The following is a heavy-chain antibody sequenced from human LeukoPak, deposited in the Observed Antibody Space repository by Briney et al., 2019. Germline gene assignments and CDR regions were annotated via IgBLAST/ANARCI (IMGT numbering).Heavy chain of an antibody. CDR1: GFTFSSYS. D-gene: IGHD1-26*01. V-gene: IGHV3-21*01. CDR2: ISSSSSYI. CDR3: ARGYSGSPLKVNGMDV. Sequence: GGSLRLSCAASGFTFSSYSMNWVRQAPGKGLEWVSSISSSSSYIYYADSVKGRFTISRDNAKNSLYLQMNSLRAEDTAVYYCARGYSGSPLKVNGMDVWGQGTTVTVSS. J-gene: IGHJ6*02.